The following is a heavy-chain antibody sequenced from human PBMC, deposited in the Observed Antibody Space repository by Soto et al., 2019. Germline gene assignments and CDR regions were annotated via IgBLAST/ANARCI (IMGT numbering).Heavy chain of an antibody. J-gene: IGHJ4*02. CDR3: ARVHYYDRSCFEGLIYYFDY. D-gene: IGHD3-22*01. CDR1: GGSISSSNW. CDR2: IYHSGST. V-gene: IGHV4-4*02. Sequence: QVQLQESGPGLVKPSGTLSLTCAVSGGSISSSNWWSWVRQPPGKGLEWIGEIYHSGSTNYNPSLKSRVTLSVNQSKNQFSLKLSSVTAADTAVYYCARVHYYDRSCFEGLIYYFDYWGQGTLVTVSS.